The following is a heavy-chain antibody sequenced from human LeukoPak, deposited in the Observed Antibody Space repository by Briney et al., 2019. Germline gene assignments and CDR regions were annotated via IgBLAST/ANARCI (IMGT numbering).Heavy chain of an antibody. CDR2: IRYDGSNK. CDR1: GFTFSSYG. Sequence: GGSLRLSCAASGFTFSSYGMHWVRQAPGKGLEWVAFIRYDGSNKYYADSVKGRFTISRDNSKNTLYLQMNSLRAEDTAVYYCAKDHYMVIKYFYMDVWGKGTTVTISS. J-gene: IGHJ6*03. D-gene: IGHD3-22*01. CDR3: AKDHYMVIKYFYMDV. V-gene: IGHV3-30*02.